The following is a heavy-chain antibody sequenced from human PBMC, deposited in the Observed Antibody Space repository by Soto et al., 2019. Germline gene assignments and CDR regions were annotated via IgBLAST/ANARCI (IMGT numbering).Heavy chain of an antibody. CDR3: AKDTLSYFYSSGYYYWNY. CDR1: GFTFSSYA. Sequence: GGSLRLSCAASGFTFSSYAMSWVRQAPGKGLEWVSAISGSGGSTYYADSVKGRFTISRDNSKNTLYLQMNSLRAEDTAVYYCAKDTLSYFYSSGYYYWNYWGQGTLVTVSS. J-gene: IGHJ4*02. D-gene: IGHD3-22*01. V-gene: IGHV3-23*01. CDR2: ISGSGGST.